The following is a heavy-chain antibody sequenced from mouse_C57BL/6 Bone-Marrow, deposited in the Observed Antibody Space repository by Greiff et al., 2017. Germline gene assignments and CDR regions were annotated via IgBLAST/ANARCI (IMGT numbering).Heavy chain of an antibody. J-gene: IGHJ2*01. CDR3: AKDRRLYFDY. CDR1: GFTFSDYG. Sequence: EVMLVESGGGLVKPGGSLKLSCAASGFTFSDYGMHWVRQAPEKGLEWVAYISSGSSTIYYADTVKGRFTISRDNAKNTLFLQMTSLRSEDTAMYYCAKDRRLYFDYWGQGTTLTVSS. CDR2: ISSGSSTI. V-gene: IGHV5-17*01.